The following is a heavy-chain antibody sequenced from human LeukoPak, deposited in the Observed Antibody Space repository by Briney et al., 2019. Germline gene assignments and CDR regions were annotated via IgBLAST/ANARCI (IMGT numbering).Heavy chain of an antibody. CDR1: GFTFNSYA. V-gene: IGHV3-23*01. J-gene: IGHJ4*02. CDR3: AKDLGRYRNNYFDY. D-gene: IGHD1-26*01. CDR2: ISGSGGGT. Sequence: GSLRLSCAASGFTFNSYAMSWVRQAPEKGLEWVATISGSGGGTYYADSVKGRITISRDDSKNTLYLQMNSLRAEDMAVYYCAKDLGRYRNNYFDYWGQGTLDPVSS.